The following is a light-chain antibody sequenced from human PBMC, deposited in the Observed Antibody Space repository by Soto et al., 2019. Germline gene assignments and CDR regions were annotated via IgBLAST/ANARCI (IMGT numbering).Light chain of an antibody. J-gene: IGKJ5*01. CDR3: QQYYSYPPT. CDR2: AAS. V-gene: IGKV1-8*01. Sequence: AIRRTQSPSSLSASPGDRVTITCRASQGISSYLAWYQQKPGKAPKLLIYAASTLQSGVPSRFSGSGSGTDFTLTISCLQSEDFATYYCQQYYSYPPTFGQGTRLEI. CDR1: QGISSY.